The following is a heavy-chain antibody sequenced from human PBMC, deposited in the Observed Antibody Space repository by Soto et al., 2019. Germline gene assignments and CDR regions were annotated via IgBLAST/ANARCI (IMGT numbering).Heavy chain of an antibody. D-gene: IGHD1-7*01. CDR3: AKDRVGGTFYTPLGF. CDR1: GFNFDNYG. CDR2: ITYDGSNK. Sequence: GGSLRLSCQAPGFNFDNYGMHWVRQAPGKGLEWVAVITYDGSNKYYADSVKGRFTISRDNSKNTLSLHLNTLKPEDTAVYHCAKDRVGGTFYTPLGFWGQGTLVTVSS. J-gene: IGHJ4*02. V-gene: IGHV3-30*18.